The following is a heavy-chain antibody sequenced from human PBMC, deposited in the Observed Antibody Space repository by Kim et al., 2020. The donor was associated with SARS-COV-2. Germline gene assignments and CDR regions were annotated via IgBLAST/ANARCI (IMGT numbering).Heavy chain of an antibody. CDR3: ARDSPGIAAAEPFDY. Sequence: GGSLRLSCAASGFTFSSYAMHWVRQAPGKGLEWVAVISYDGSNKYYADSVKGRFTISRDNSKNTLYLQMNSLRAEDTAVYYCARDSPGIAAAEPFDYWGQGTLVTFSS. CDR1: GFTFSSYA. D-gene: IGHD6-13*01. J-gene: IGHJ4*02. CDR2: ISYDGSNK. V-gene: IGHV3-30*04.